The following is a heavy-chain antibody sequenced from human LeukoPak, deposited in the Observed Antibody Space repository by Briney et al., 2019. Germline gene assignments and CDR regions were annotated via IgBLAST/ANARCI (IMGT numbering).Heavy chain of an antibody. CDR3: ARMGDFWSGFLGYFDY. J-gene: IGHJ4*02. CDR2: IYHSGST. CDR1: GGSISSGGYY. D-gene: IGHD3-3*01. Sequence: SQTLSLTCTVSGGSISSGGYYWSWIRQPPGKGLEWIVYIYHSGSTYYNPSLKSRVTISVDRSKNQFSLMLSSVTAADTAVYYCARMGDFWSGFLGYFDYWGQGTLVPVSS. V-gene: IGHV4-30-2*01.